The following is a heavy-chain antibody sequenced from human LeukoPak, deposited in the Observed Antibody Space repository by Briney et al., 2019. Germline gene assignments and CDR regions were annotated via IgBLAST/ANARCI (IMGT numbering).Heavy chain of an antibody. D-gene: IGHD3-22*01. V-gene: IGHV3-13*01. CDR3: ARGQPINYYDSSGYYYDY. CDR2: IGTAGDT. Sequence: GGPLRLSCAASGFTFNSYDMLWVRQATGKGLEWVSAIGTAGDTYYPGSVKGRFTISREHAKNSLYLQMNSLRAGDTAVYYCARGQPINYYDSSGYYYDYWGQGTLVTVSS. J-gene: IGHJ4*02. CDR1: GFTFNSYD.